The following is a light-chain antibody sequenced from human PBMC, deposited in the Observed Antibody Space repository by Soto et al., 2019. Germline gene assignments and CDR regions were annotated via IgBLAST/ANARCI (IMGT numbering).Light chain of an antibody. J-gene: IGKJ2*01. CDR1: QSVGSG. Sequence: EIVMTQSPATLSVSPGXRATLSCRASQSVGSGLSWYQQKPGQAPRLLIYGASTRATGIPARFSGSGSGTEFTLTISSLQSEDYAVYYCQQYNNWPPYTFGQGTKVDIK. CDR2: GAS. CDR3: QQYNNWPPYT. V-gene: IGKV3-15*01.